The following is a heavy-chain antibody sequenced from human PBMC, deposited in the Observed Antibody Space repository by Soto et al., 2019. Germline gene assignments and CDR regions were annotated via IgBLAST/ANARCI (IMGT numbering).Heavy chain of an antibody. CDR1: EFTFSRHW. CDR2: IKSDGSSA. Sequence: GGSLRLSCVASEFTFSRHWMHWVRQVPGKGLVWVSRIKSDGSSANYADSVKGRFTISRDNARKRLYLQMNSLRAEDTAIYYCARDGEQTGDPGDYWGQGTLVTVSS. J-gene: IGHJ4*02. CDR3: ARDGEQTGDPGDY. V-gene: IGHV3-74*01. D-gene: IGHD7-27*01.